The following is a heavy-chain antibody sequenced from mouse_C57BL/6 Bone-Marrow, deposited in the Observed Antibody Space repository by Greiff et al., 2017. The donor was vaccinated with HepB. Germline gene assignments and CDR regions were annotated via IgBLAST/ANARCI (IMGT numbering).Heavy chain of an antibody. V-gene: IGHV1-55*01. CDR1: GYTFTSYG. D-gene: IGHD2-1*01. CDR3: ARGGNYPYYFDY. CDR2: IYPGSGST. Sequence: QVQLQQSGAELARPGASVKLSCKASGYTFTSYGITWVKQRPGQGLEWIGDIYPGSGSTNYNEKFKSKATLTVDTSSSTAYMQLSSLTSEDSAVYYCARGGNYPYYFDYWGQGTTLTVSS. J-gene: IGHJ2*01.